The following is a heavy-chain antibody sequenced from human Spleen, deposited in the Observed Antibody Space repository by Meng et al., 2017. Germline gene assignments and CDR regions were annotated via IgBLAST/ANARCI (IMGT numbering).Heavy chain of an antibody. CDR3: ARAHGGGMEQQLVFWEDDGMDV. Sequence: GGSLRLSCADSGFSFSDYYMSWIRQAPGKGLEWISYISPSGSGIYYADSVKGRFTISRDNAKKSLCLQLNSLGAEETAVYYCARAHGGGMEQQLVFWEDDGMDVWGQGTTVTVSS. CDR2: ISPSGSGI. CDR1: GFSFSDYY. J-gene: IGHJ6*02. D-gene: IGHD6-13*01. V-gene: IGHV3-11*04.